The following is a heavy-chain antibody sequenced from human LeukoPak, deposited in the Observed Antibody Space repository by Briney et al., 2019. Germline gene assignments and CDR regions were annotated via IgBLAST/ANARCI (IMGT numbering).Heavy chain of an antibody. CDR2: IYYSGST. D-gene: IGHD6-19*01. J-gene: IGHJ6*03. V-gene: IGHV4-59*12. Sequence: SETLSLTCTVSGGSISSYYWSWIRQPPGKGLEWIGYIYYSGSTNYNPSLKSRVTISVDTSKNQFSLKLSSVTAADTAVYYCASGGYSSGWYNLYYYYYMDVWGKGTTVTVPS. CDR3: ASGGYSSGWYNLYYYYYMDV. CDR1: GGSISSYY.